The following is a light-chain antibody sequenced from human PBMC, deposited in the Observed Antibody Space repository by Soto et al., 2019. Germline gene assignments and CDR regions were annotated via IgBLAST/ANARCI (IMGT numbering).Light chain of an antibody. Sequence: EIVLTQSPGTLSLSPGERATLSCRASQSVRSDYLGWYQQKPGQAPRLIIFGTSSRATGIPDRFSGSGSGTDFTLTINRLEPEDFAVYYCHQYRTFGQGTKVDI. CDR1: QSVRSDY. J-gene: IGKJ1*01. V-gene: IGKV3-20*01. CDR3: HQYRT. CDR2: GTS.